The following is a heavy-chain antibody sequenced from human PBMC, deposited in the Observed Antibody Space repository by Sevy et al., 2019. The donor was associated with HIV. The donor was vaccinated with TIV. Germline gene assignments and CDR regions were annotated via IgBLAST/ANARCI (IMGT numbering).Heavy chain of an antibody. CDR1: GFTFSSYA. CDR3: AKGSLTHYYDSSGYYQYYFDY. Sequence: GGSLRLSCAASGFTFSSYAMSWVRQAPGKGLEWVSAISGSGGSTYYADSVKGRFTISRDNSKNPLYLQMNSLRAEETAVYYCAKGSLTHYYDSSGYYQYYFDYWGQGTLVTVSS. CDR2: ISGSGGST. J-gene: IGHJ4*02. D-gene: IGHD3-22*01. V-gene: IGHV3-23*01.